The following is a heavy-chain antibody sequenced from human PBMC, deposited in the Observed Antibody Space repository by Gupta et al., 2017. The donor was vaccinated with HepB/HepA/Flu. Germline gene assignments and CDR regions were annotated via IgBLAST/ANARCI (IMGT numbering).Heavy chain of an antibody. J-gene: IGHJ6*03. CDR3: ASGPFRYYYYYMDV. V-gene: IGHV3-20*04. D-gene: IGHD2/OR15-2a*01. Sequence: EVQLVESGGVVVRPGGSLRLSCAASGFTFDDSGMSWVRQAPGKGLEWVSGINWNGGSTGYADSVKGRFTISRDNAKNSLYLQMNSLRAEDTALYYCASGPFRYYYYYMDVWGKGTTVTVSS. CDR1: GFTFDDSG. CDR2: INWNGGST.